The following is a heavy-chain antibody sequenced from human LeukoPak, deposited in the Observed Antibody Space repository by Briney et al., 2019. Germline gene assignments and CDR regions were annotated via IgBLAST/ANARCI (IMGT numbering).Heavy chain of an antibody. J-gene: IGHJ4*02. D-gene: IGHD6-13*01. Sequence: GASVKVSCKASGYTFTSYYMHWVRQAPGQGLEWMGIINPSGGSTSYAQKFQGRVTMTRDMSTSTVYMELSSLRSEDTAVYYCAREGAGSSSWFGTYYFDYWGQGTLVTVSS. CDR3: AREGAGSSSWFGTYYFDY. CDR2: INPSGGST. CDR1: GYTFTSYY. V-gene: IGHV1-46*01.